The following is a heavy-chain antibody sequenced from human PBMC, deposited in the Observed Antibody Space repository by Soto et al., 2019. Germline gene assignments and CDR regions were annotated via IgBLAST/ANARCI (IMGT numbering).Heavy chain of an antibody. CDR1: GFTFSDYY. CDR2: ISSSGSTI. J-gene: IGHJ4*02. Sequence: GGSLRLSCAASGFTFSDYYMSWIRQAPGKGLEWGSYISSSGSTIYYADAVKVRFTISRDNAKNSLYLQMNSLKAEDTAAYYCARGRRLQSVPYWGQRTMVTVCS. CDR3: ARGRRLQSVPY. D-gene: IGHD4-4*01. V-gene: IGHV3-11*01.